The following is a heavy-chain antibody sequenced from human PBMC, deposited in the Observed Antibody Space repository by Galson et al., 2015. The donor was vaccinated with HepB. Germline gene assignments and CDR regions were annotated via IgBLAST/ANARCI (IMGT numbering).Heavy chain of an antibody. J-gene: IGHJ6*02. V-gene: IGHV3-21*01. CDR1: GFTFSGYS. D-gene: IGHD3-3*01. CDR2: ISSSSSYI. CDR3: ARGRVTIFGRGMDV. Sequence: LRLSCAASGFTFSGYSMNWVRQAPGKGLEWVSSISSSSSYIYYADSVKGRFTISRDNAKNSLYLQMNSLRAEDTAVYYCARGRVTIFGRGMDVWGQGTTVTVSS.